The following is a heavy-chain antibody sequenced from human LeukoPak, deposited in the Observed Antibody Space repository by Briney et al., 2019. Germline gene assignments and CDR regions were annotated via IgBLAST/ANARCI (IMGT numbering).Heavy chain of an antibody. V-gene: IGHV1-8*03. D-gene: IGHD3-3*01. CDR2: MNPNSGNT. CDR1: GYTFITYG. CDR3: ARGRGITIFGVVTKYYFDY. Sequence: ASVKVSCKASGYTFITYGISWVRQAPGQGLEWMGWMNPNSGNTGYAQKFQGRVTITRNTSISTAYMELSSLRSEDTAVYYCARGRGITIFGVVTKYYFDYWGQGTLVTVSS. J-gene: IGHJ4*02.